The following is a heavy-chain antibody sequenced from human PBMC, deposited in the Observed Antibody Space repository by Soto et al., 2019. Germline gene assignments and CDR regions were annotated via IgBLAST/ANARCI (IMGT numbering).Heavy chain of an antibody. J-gene: IGHJ5*02. CDR1: GGSFSGYY. D-gene: IGHD3-10*01. Sequence: SETLSRTCAVYGGSFSGYYWSWIRQPPGKGLEWIGEINHSGSTNYNPSLKSRVTISVDTSKNQFSLKLSSVTAADTAVYYCARGARITMVRVWFEHNWFDPWGQGTLVTVS. CDR2: INHSGST. V-gene: IGHV4-34*01. CDR3: ARGARITMVRVWFEHNWFDP.